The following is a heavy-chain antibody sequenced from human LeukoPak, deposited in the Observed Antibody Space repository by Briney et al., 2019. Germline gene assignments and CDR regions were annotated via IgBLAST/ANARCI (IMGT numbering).Heavy chain of an antibody. D-gene: IGHD2-2*01. V-gene: IGHV1-46*03. CDR3: ARDTYCSSTSCFQPPFDY. J-gene: IGHJ4*02. Sequence: ASVKVSCKASGYTFTSYYMHWVRQAPAQGLEWMGIINPSGGSTSYAQKFQGRVTMTRDTSTSTVYMELSSLRSEDTAVYYCARDTYCSSTSCFQPPFDYWGQGTLVTVSS. CDR2: INPSGGST. CDR1: GYTFTSYY.